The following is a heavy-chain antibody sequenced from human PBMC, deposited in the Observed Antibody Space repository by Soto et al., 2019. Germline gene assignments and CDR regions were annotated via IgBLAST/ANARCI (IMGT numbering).Heavy chain of an antibody. D-gene: IGHD6-13*01. CDR3: ARQTTYSSSWYDC. V-gene: IGHV4-4*07. CDR2: IYTSGST. J-gene: IGHJ5*01. Sequence: SETLSLTCTVSGASIGNYYWTWIRQSAGKGLEWIGRIYTSGSTNYNPSLKSRITMSVDTSKKQFSLKLTSVTAADTAVYYCARQTTYSSSWYDCWGQGALVTGSS. CDR1: GASIGNYY.